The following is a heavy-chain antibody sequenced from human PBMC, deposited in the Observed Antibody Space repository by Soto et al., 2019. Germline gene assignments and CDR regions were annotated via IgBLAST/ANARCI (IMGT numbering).Heavy chain of an antibody. D-gene: IGHD5-18*01. J-gene: IGHJ4*02. V-gene: IGHV4-59*01. Sequence: SETLSLTCTVSGGSISSYYWSWIRQPPGKGLERIGYIYYSGSTNYNPSLKSRVTISVDTSKNQFSLKLSSVTAADTAVYYCARSVDTAMVMFGAYYFDYWGQGTLVTVSS. CDR3: ARSVDTAMVMFGAYYFDY. CDR1: GGSISSYY. CDR2: IYYSGST.